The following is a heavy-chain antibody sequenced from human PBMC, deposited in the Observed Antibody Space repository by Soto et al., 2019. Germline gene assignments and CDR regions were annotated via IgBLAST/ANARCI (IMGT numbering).Heavy chain of an antibody. Sequence: PGGSLRLSCAASGFIFSDYAMTWVRQAPGKGLEWVSGISGSGESIYYADSVEGRFTISRDNSKNTLYLQMNSLRGEDTAVYYCARDRHGSDWYTYYFYTLAVWGQGTTLTVSS. V-gene: IGHV3-23*01. J-gene: IGHJ6*02. CDR1: GFIFSDYA. D-gene: IGHD6-13*01. CDR3: ARDRHGSDWYTYYFYTLAV. CDR2: ISGSGESI.